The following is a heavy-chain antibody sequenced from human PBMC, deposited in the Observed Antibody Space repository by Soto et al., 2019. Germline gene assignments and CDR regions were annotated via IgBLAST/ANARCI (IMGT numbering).Heavy chain of an antibody. D-gene: IGHD5-12*01. J-gene: IGHJ4*02. V-gene: IGHV3-30-3*01. Sequence: QVQLVESGGGVVQPGRSLRLSCAASGFTFSTYAMHWVRQAPGKGLEWVAVVSFDGSKKHYADSVKDRFIVSRDNSKNTLYVQMNSLRAEDTAVYYCGRDSRFGDGYNLGFDYWGQGTLVTVSS. CDR3: GRDSRFGDGYNLGFDY. CDR2: VSFDGSKK. CDR1: GFTFSTYA.